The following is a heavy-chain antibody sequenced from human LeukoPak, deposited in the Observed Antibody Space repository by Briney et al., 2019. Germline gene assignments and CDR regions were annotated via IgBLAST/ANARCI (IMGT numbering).Heavy chain of an antibody. D-gene: IGHD2-2*03. V-gene: IGHV4-34*01. J-gene: IGHJ5*02. CDR3: ASRGVDIVVVPAATYNWFDP. CDR2: TNHSGST. CDR1: GGSFSGYY. Sequence: SETLSLTCAVYGGSFSGYYWSWIRQPPGKGLEWIGETNHSGSTNYNPSLKSRVTISVDTSKNQFSLKLSSVTAADTAVYYCASRGVDIVVVPAATYNWFDPWGQGTLVTVSS.